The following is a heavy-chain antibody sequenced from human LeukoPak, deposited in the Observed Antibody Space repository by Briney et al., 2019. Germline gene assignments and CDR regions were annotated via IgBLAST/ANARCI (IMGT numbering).Heavy chain of an antibody. D-gene: IGHD3-10*01. Sequence: GASVKVSCKASGYTFTGYYMHWVRQAPGQGLEWMGWINPNSGGTNYAQKFQGRVTMTRDTSISTAYMELSRLRSDDTAVYYCARFPLTMVRGNYYYYGMDVWGQGTTVTVSS. V-gene: IGHV1-2*02. CDR3: ARFPLTMVRGNYYYYGMDV. CDR2: INPNSGGT. CDR1: GYTFTGYY. J-gene: IGHJ6*02.